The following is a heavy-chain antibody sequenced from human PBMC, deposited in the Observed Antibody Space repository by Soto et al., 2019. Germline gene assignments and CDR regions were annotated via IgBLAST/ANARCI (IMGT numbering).Heavy chain of an antibody. D-gene: IGHD3-3*01. J-gene: IGHJ6*03. Sequence: SGPTLVNPTQTLTLTFTFSGFSLSTSGVGVGWIRQPPGKALEWLALIYWDDDKRYSPSLKSRLTITKDTSKNQVVLTMTNMDPVDTATYYCAHSLGFGVVIQRHYYYYCYMDVWGKGTTVTSP. CDR2: IYWDDDK. CDR1: GFSLSTSGVG. CDR3: AHSLGFGVVIQRHYYYYCYMDV. V-gene: IGHV2-5*02.